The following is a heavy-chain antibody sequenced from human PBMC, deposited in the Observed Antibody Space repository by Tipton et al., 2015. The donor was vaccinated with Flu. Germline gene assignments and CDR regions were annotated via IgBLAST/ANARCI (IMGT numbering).Heavy chain of an antibody. D-gene: IGHD3-9*01. J-gene: IGHJ5*02. Sequence: TLSLTCTVSGGSISSYTYYWGWFRQSPGTGLEWIGGIYYSGTTYYNPSLKSRVTMSIDTSKNQFSLKVTSVTAADTAVYYCAKEGSYNILTNYYNKGVDPWGQGTLVSVSS. V-gene: IGHV4-39*07. CDR2: IYYSGTT. CDR1: GGSISSYTYY. CDR3: AKEGSYNILTNYYNKGVDP.